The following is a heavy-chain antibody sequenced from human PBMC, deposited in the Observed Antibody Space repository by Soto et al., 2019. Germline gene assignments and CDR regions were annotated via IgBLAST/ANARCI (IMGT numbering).Heavy chain of an antibody. J-gene: IGHJ4*02. V-gene: IGHV4-31*03. CDR3: ATLEYSYGRDY. CDR2: IYYSGST. D-gene: IGHD5-18*01. CDR1: GGSISSGGYY. Sequence: SEALSLTCTVSGGSISSGGYYWSWIRQHPGKGLEWIGYIYYSGSTYYNPSLKSRVTISVDTSKNQFSLKLSSVTAADTAVYYCATLEYSYGRDYWGQGTQVTVSS.